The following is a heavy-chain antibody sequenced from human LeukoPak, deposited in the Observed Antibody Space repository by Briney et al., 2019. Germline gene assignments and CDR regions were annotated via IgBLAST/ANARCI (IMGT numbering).Heavy chain of an antibody. D-gene: IGHD3-22*01. CDR3: ARDYYDSSGYPGQGDY. CDR2: INHSGST. Sequence: PSETLSLTCAVYGGSFSGYYWRWIRQPPGKGLEWIGEINHSGSTNYNPSLKSRVTISVDTSKNQFSLKLSSVTAADTAVYYCARDYYDSSGYPGQGDYWGQGTLVTVSS. J-gene: IGHJ4*02. V-gene: IGHV4-34*01. CDR1: GGSFSGYY.